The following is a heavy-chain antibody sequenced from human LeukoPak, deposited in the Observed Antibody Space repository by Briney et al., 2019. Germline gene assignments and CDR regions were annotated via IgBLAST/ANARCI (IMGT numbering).Heavy chain of an antibody. Sequence: QSGGSLRLSCAAFGSTFSNYAISWVRQAPGKGLEWVSAISGSGGNTYYADSVRGRFTISRDNSRSTLYLQMSRLRAEDTALYYCAKPYGTDCGGDCYFDYWGQGTLVSVSS. D-gene: IGHD2-21*02. CDR2: ISGSGGNT. CDR1: GSTFSNYA. J-gene: IGHJ4*02. V-gene: IGHV3-23*01. CDR3: AKPYGTDCGGDCYFDY.